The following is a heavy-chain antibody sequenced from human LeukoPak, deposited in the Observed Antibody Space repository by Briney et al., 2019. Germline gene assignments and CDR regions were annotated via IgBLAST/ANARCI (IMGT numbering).Heavy chain of an antibody. D-gene: IGHD6-13*01. J-gene: IGHJ4*02. CDR3: TTGYGSTWYG. CDR1: GSTFSIAW. V-gene: IGHV3-15*01. Sequence: GGSLRLSCAASGSTFSIAWMNWVRQTPGKGLEWVSHIKSKIDGGTTDYAEPVKSRFTISRDDSKNTVYLQMNSLKTEDTAVYYCTTGYGSTWYGWGQGTLVTVSS. CDR2: IKSKIDGGTT.